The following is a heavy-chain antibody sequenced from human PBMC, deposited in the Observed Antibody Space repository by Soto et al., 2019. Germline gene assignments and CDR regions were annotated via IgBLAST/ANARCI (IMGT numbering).Heavy chain of an antibody. CDR1: GFTFSNYE. Sequence: ELKLVESGGGLVQPGGSLRLSCAASGFTFSNYEMHWVRQAPGKGLEWVSGIGLAGDKYYPGSLRGRFTISRDNVENSVDYGLGKPTSGTENIYGVDVWGQGTSVTVSS. CDR3: DV. CDR2: IGLAGDK. D-gene: IGHD1-1*01. J-gene: IGHJ6*02. V-gene: IGHV3-13*04.